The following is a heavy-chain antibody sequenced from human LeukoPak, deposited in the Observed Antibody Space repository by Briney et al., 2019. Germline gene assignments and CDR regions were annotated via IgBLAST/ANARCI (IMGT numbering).Heavy chain of an antibody. J-gene: IGHJ4*02. V-gene: IGHV1-2*02. CDR3: ARTPYSSGAYDY. D-gene: IGHD6-19*01. Sequence: RASVKVSCKASGYTFTGHYMHWVRQAPGQGLEWMGWINPNSGDTTYAQNFQGRVTMTRDTSINTAYMELSRLTSDDTAVYYCARTPYSSGAYDYWGQGTPVTVSS. CDR1: GYTFTGHY. CDR2: INPNSGDT.